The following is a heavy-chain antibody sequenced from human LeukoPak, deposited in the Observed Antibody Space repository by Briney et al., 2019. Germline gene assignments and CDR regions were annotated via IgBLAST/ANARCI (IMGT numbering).Heavy chain of an antibody. CDR1: GVSFSGYY. V-gene: IGHV4-34*01. D-gene: IGHD3-10*01. CDR2: INHSGST. J-gene: IGHJ6*02. CDR3: ARGRGRYYGMDV. Sequence: SETLSLTCAVYGVSFSGYYYNCIRQPPGKGLEWIGEINHSGSTNYNPSLKSRVTTSVDSSKKQFSLQLSSVTAADTAVYYCARGRGRYYGMDVWGQGTTVTVSS.